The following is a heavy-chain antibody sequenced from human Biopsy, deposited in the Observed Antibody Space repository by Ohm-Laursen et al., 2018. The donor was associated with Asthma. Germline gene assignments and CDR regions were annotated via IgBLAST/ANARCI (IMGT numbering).Heavy chain of an antibody. J-gene: IGHJ4*02. Sequence: SLRLSCTATGFTFSSYGMHWVRQAPGKGLEWVAIIWYDGSNTYYADSVKGRFTISRDNSKNTLYLQMNSLRPEDTAAYHCVKELENCTGDRLRHWGQGTLVTVSS. CDR2: IWYDGSNT. D-gene: IGHD2-8*02. CDR3: VKELENCTGDRLRH. CDR1: GFTFSSYG. V-gene: IGHV3-33*06.